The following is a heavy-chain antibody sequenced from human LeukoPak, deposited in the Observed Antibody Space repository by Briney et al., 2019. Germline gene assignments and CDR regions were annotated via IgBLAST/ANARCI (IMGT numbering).Heavy chain of an antibody. CDR1: GFTVSSYG. Sequence: GGSLRLSCAASGFTVSSYGMHLVRQASGKGLEWVAVRWYDGSNKYYADSVKGRFTISRDNSKNTLYLQMNSLRAEDTAVYYCARSELRYFDWLLPQYYYYGMDVWGQGTTVTVSS. V-gene: IGHV3-33*01. CDR3: ARSELRYFDWLLPQYYYYGMDV. D-gene: IGHD3-9*01. CDR2: RWYDGSNK. J-gene: IGHJ6*02.